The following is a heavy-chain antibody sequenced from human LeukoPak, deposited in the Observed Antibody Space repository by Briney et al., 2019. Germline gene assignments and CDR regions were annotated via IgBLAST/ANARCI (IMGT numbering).Heavy chain of an antibody. Sequence: SETLSLTCAVYGGSFSGYYWSWIRQPPGKGLEWIGEINHSGSTNYNPSLKSRVTISVDTSKNQFSLKLSSVTAADTAVYYCARRGYFGGEFDYWGQGTLVTVSS. D-gene: IGHD2-21*01. CDR3: ARRGYFGGEFDY. V-gene: IGHV4-34*01. CDR2: INHSGST. CDR1: GGSFSGYY. J-gene: IGHJ4*02.